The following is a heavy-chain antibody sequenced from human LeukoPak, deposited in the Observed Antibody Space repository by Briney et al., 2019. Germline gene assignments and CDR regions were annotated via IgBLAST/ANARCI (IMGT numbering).Heavy chain of an antibody. J-gene: IGHJ5*02. D-gene: IGHD5-12*01. CDR1: GYTLTELS. Sequence: ASVKVSCKVSGYTLTELSMHWVRQAPGKGLEWMGGFDPEDGETIYAQKFQGRVTMTEVTSTDTAYMELSSLRSEDAAVYYCATDKVGYSGYDTWGQGTLVTVSS. CDR3: ATDKVGYSGYDT. V-gene: IGHV1-24*01. CDR2: FDPEDGET.